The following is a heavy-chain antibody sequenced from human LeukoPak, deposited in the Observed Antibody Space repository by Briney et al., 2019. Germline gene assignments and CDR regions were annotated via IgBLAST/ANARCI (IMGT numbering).Heavy chain of an antibody. CDR3: ARDGGDYYPDY. CDR2: INPNSGGT. D-gene: IGHD2-21*02. CDR1: GGTFSSYA. J-gene: IGHJ4*02. Sequence: GSSVKVSCKASGGTFSSYAISWVRQAPGQGLEWMGWINPNSGGTNYAQKFQGRVTMTRDTSISTAYMELSRLRSDDTAVYYCARDGGDYYPDYWGQGTLVTASS. V-gene: IGHV1-2*02.